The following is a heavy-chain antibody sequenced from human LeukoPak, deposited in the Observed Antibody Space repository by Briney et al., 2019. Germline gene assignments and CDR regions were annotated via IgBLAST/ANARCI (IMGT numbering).Heavy chain of an antibody. D-gene: IGHD7-27*01. CDR1: GFTYSHYG. CDR3: GQDWAWGAFGS. CDR2: ITSESRGI. Sequence: GGTLRLSCVASGFTYSHYGMNWVRQAPGKGLEWDSGITSESRGIYYADSVKGRFTLYRDTSTMTLYLQMDSLGVEDTALYYCGQDWAWGAFGSWGQGTLVTVSS. V-gene: IGHV3-23*01. J-gene: IGHJ4*02.